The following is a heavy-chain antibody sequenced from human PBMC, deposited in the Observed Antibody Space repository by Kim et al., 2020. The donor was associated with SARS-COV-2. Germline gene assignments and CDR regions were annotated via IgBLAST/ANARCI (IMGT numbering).Heavy chain of an antibody. CDR3: ARDLRKNKNYGDYIDY. J-gene: IGHJ4*01. Sequence: GGSLRLSCAASGFTFSSYGMHWVRQAPGKGLEWVAVISYDGSNKYYADSVKGRFTISRDNSKNTLYLQMNSLRAEDTAVYYCARDLRKNKNYGDYIDYWG. CDR2: ISYDGSNK. CDR1: GFTFSSYG. V-gene: IGHV3-33*05. D-gene: IGHD4-17*01.